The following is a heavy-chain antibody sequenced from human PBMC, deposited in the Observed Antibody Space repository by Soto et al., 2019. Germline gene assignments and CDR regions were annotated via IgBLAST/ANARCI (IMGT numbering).Heavy chain of an antibody. Sequence: GGSLRLSCAASGXTFSSYAMHWVRQAPGKGLEYVSAISSNGGSTYYGDSVKGRFTISRDNSKNTLYLQMGSLRAEDMAVYYCARSGSGYEIDYWGQGTLVTVSS. CDR1: GXTFSSYA. J-gene: IGHJ4*02. CDR3: ARSGSGYEIDY. D-gene: IGHD5-12*01. CDR2: ISSNGGST. V-gene: IGHV3-64*02.